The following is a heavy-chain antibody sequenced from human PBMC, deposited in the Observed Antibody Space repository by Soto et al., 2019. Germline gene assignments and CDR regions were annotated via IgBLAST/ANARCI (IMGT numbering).Heavy chain of an antibody. V-gene: IGHV1-2*02. D-gene: IGHD2-15*01. CDR2: INPNSGGT. J-gene: IGHJ6*02. CDR3: ARDDXVVVAATLLHYYYGMDV. CDR1: GYTFTGYY. Sequence: GSVKVSCKASGYTFTGYYMHWVRQAPGQGLEWMGWINPNSGGTNYAQKFQGRVTMTRDTSISTAYMELSRLRSDDTAVYYCARDDXVVVAATLLHYYYGMDVWGQGTTVTVSS.